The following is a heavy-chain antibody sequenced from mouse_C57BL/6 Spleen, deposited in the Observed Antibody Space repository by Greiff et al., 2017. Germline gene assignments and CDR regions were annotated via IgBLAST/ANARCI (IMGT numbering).Heavy chain of an antibody. CDR3: ARDRYYYGSKDYAMDY. Sequence: VKLQESGAELVKPGASVKISCKASGYAFSSYWMNWVKQRPGKGLEWIGQIYPGDGDTNYNGKFKGKATLTADKSSSTAYMQLSSLTSEDSAVYFCARDRYYYGSKDYAMDYWGQGTSVTVSS. V-gene: IGHV1-80*01. CDR1: GYAFSSYW. CDR2: IYPGDGDT. D-gene: IGHD1-1*01. J-gene: IGHJ4*01.